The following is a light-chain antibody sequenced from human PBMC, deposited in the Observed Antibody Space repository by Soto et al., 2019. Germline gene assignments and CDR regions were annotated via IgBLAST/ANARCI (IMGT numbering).Light chain of an antibody. J-gene: IGKJ2*02. CDR2: RAS. V-gene: IGKV4-1*01. CDR1: QSVLYSSNNKNY. CDR3: QQYYSTPRT. Sequence: DIVLTQSPDSLAVSLGERATINCKSSQSVLYSSNNKNYLAWYQQKPGQPPKLLIYRASTRQSGVPDRFSGSRSGTDFTLTISSLQAEDVAVYYCQQYYSTPRTFGQGTKLEIK.